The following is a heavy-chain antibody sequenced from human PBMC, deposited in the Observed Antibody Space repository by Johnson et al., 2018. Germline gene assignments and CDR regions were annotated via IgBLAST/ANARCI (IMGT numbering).Heavy chain of an antibody. CDR1: GGTFSSYT. Sequence: QVQLVQSGAEVKKPGSSVNVSCKASGGTFSSYTINWVRQAPGQGLEWMGRIIPMLGIANYAQKFQGRVTITADKSPSTGYMELSSLRSEDTAVYYCARGPSVYYYDHMDVWGKGTTVTVSS. J-gene: IGHJ6*03. V-gene: IGHV1-69*04. D-gene: IGHD2-8*01. CDR2: IIPMLGIA. CDR3: ARGPSVYYYDHMDV.